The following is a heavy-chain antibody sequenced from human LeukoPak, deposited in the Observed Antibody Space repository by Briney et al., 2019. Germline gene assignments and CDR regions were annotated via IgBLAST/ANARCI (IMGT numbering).Heavy chain of an antibody. CDR2: INGNGDYT. J-gene: IGHJ4*02. Sequence: GGSLRLSCAASGFVFSTYAIHWVRHVPGKGLEYVSGINGNGDYTDYANSVKGRFTISRDNFKNTVYLQMGSLRAEDMAVYYCVRDLFSGAEMATLDYWGQGTLVTVSS. D-gene: IGHD5-24*01. V-gene: IGHV3-64*01. CDR3: VRDLFSGAEMATLDY. CDR1: GFVFSTYA.